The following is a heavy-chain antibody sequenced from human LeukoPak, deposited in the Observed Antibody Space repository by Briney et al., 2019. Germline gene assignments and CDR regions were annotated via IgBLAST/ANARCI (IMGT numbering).Heavy chain of an antibody. CDR1: GYSFTSYW. J-gene: IGHJ4*02. D-gene: IGHD3-22*01. CDR3: ESQTAYYYDSSGYYYNDY. Sequence: HGESLKISCKGSGYSFTSYWIGWVRQMPGKGLGWMGIIYPGDSDTRYSPSFQGQVTISADKSISTAYLQWSSLKASDTAMYYCESQTAYYYDSSGYYYNDYWGQGTLVTVSS. CDR2: IYPGDSDT. V-gene: IGHV5-51*01.